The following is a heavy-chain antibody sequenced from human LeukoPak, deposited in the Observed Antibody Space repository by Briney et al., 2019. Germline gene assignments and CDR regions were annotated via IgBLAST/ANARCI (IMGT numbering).Heavy chain of an antibody. CDR2: IIPILGIA. V-gene: IGHV1-69*04. D-gene: IGHD5-24*01. Sequence: ASVKVSCKASGGTFSSYAISWVRQAPGQGLEWMGRIIPILGIANYAQKFQGRVTITADKSTSTAYMELSSLRSEDTAVYYCARGIRRDGYNLEDYWGQGTLVTVSS. CDR3: ARGIRRDGYNLEDY. J-gene: IGHJ4*02. CDR1: GGTFSSYA.